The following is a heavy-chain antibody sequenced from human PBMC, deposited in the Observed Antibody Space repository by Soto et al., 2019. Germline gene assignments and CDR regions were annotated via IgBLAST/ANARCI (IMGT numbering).Heavy chain of an antibody. D-gene: IGHD2-21*01. J-gene: IGHJ6*02. Sequence: SETLSLTCTVSGVSISSSGFYWSWIRQHPGKGLEWIGYTFYTGASYYNPSLKSRVSISVDTSKDQFSLELTSVTAADTAVYYCAMERQSIVRDMDVWGQGTTVTVSS. CDR2: TFYTGAS. CDR1: GVSISSSGFY. CDR3: AMERQSIVRDMDV. V-gene: IGHV4-31*03.